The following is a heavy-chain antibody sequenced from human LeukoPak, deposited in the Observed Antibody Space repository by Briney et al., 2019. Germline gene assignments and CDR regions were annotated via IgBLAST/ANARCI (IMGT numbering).Heavy chain of an antibody. CDR2: IIPIFGTA. J-gene: IGHJ3*02. D-gene: IGHD2-8*02. Sequence: GASVKVSCKASGGTFSSYAISWVRQAPGQGLEWMGGIIPIFGTANYAQKFQGRVTITADESTSTAYMELSSLRSEDTAVYYCATEILLRFQSGAFDIWGQGTMVTVSS. V-gene: IGHV1-69*13. CDR1: GGTFSSYA. CDR3: ATEILLRFQSGAFDI.